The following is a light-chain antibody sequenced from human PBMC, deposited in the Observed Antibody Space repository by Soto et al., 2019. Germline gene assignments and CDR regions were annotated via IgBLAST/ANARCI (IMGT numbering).Light chain of an antibody. CDR3: QQYNSYPYT. CDR1: QSISIW. Sequence: DIQMTQSPSTLSASVGARVTITCRASQSISIWLAWYQQKPGKAPKLLIYDASSLESGVPSRFSGSGSGTEFTLTISSLQPDDFATYYCQQYNSYPYTFGQGTKLEIK. J-gene: IGKJ2*01. CDR2: DAS. V-gene: IGKV1-5*01.